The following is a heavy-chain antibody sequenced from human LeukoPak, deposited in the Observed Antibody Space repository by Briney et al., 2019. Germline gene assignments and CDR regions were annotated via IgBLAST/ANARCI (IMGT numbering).Heavy chain of an antibody. CDR1: GFTFSSYW. CDR3: ARVLAVAGSSILRS. CDR2: ISSDGSST. Sequence: PGGSLRLSCAASGFTFSSYWMHWVRQVPGKGLVWLSRISSDGSSTDYADSVKGRFTISRDNTKNTLYLQMNSLTVEDTAVYYFARVLAVAGSSILRSWGQGTLVTVSS. J-gene: IGHJ5*02. D-gene: IGHD6-19*01. V-gene: IGHV3-74*01.